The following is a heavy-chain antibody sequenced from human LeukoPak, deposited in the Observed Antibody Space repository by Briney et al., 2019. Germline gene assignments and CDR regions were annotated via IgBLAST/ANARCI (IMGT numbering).Heavy chain of an antibody. D-gene: IGHD3-9*01. CDR2: ISAYNGNT. Sequence: ASVKVSFKCSGYTFTSYGNSWVRQAPGQGLGWMGWISAYNGNTNNSQKLQGRVTMTTDTSTSPAYMELRSLRSDATAVYYCARELDYDILTGYPYNADYWGQGPLVTVSS. V-gene: IGHV1-18*01. CDR3: ARELDYDILTGYPYNADY. CDR1: GYTFTSYG. J-gene: IGHJ4*02.